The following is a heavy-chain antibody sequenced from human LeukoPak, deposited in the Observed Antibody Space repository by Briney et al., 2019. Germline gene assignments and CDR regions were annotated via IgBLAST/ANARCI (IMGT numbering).Heavy chain of an antibody. CDR1: GFTVDSNY. Sequence: GGSLRLSCAASGFTVDSNYLSWVRQAPGKGLEWVANIKQDGSEKYYVDSVKGRFTISRDNAKNSLYLQMNSLRAEDTAVYYCARRYFDYWGQGTLVTVSS. V-gene: IGHV3-7*03. CDR3: ARRYFDY. CDR2: IKQDGSEK. J-gene: IGHJ4*02.